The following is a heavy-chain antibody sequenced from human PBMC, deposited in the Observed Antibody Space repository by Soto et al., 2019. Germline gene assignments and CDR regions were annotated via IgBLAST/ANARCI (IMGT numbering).Heavy chain of an antibody. V-gene: IGHV3-21*01. CDR2: ISSSSSYI. Sequence: GGSLRLSCAASGFTFSSYSMNWVRQAPGKGLEWVSSISSSSSYIYYADSVKGRFTISRDNAKNSLYLQMNSLRAEDTAVYYCASATQEYRLLWNYYYYGMVVWGPGTTLTVSS. D-gene: IGHD2-2*01. J-gene: IGHJ6*01. CDR3: ASATQEYRLLWNYYYYGMVV. CDR1: GFTFSSYS.